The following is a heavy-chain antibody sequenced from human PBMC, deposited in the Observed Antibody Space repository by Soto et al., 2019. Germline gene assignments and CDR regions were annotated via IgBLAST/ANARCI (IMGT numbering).Heavy chain of an antibody. CDR1: EFSFSSYA. CDR2: ISATGTTT. D-gene: IGHD6-13*01. J-gene: IGHJ4*02. CDR3: ATYSSPFDY. Sequence: EVQLMESGGGLVQPGGSLRLSCAASEFSFSSYALNWVRQAPGKGLEWVSAISATGTTTYYADSVKGRFTIPRDNSKRTLLLQMDSLSPEDTAVYYCATYSSPFDYWGQGTLVTVSS. V-gene: IGHV3-23*01.